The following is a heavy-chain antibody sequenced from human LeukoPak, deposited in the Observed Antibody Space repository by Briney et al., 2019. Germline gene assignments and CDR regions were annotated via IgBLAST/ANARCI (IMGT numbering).Heavy chain of an antibody. J-gene: IGHJ2*01. Sequence: GRSLRLSCAASGFXFSSYGIHWVRQAPGKGLEWVAVIWYDGTNKYYADSVKGRFTISRDNSKNTLYLQINSLSPEDTAVYYCATVRGNYGDSVWWYLDYWGRGTLVTVSS. V-gene: IGHV3-33*01. CDR1: GFXFSSYG. D-gene: IGHD4-17*01. CDR3: ATVRGNYGDSVWWYLDY. CDR2: IWYDGTNK.